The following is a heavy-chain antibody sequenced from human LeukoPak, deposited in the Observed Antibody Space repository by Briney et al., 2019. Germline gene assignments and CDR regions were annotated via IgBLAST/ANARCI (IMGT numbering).Heavy chain of an antibody. CDR2: INPNSGGT. Sequence: ASVKVSCKASGYTFTGYYMHWVRQAPGQGLEWMGWINPNSGGTNYAQKFQGRVTMTRDTSISTAYMELSRLRSDDTAVYYCAAPYCSSTSCLEYFQHWGQGTLVTVFS. J-gene: IGHJ1*01. CDR1: GYTFTGYY. V-gene: IGHV1-2*02. D-gene: IGHD2-2*01. CDR3: AAPYCSSTSCLEYFQH.